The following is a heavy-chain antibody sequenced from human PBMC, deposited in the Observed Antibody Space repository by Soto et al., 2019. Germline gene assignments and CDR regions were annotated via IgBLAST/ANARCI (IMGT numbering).Heavy chain of an antibody. D-gene: IGHD3-22*01. V-gene: IGHV4-30-4*01. CDR3: ARGSYYDGSGYFHGGY. CDR2: IYYSGST. CDR1: GGSISSGDYY. J-gene: IGHJ4*02. Sequence: SETLSLTCTVSGGSISSGDYYWSWIRQPPGKGLEWIGYIYYSGSTYYNPSLKSRVTISVDTSKNQFSLKLSSVTAADTAVYYCARGSYYDGSGYFHGGYWGQGTLVTVPS.